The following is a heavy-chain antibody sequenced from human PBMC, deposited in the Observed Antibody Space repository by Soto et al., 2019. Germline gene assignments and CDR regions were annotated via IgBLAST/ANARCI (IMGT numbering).Heavy chain of an antibody. J-gene: IGHJ5*02. CDR1: GYSFTSYW. V-gene: IGHV5-51*01. D-gene: IGHD5-18*01. Sequence: LKISCKGSGYSFTSYWIGSVRQMPGKGLEWMGIIYPGDSDTRYSPSFQGQVTISADKSISTAYLQWSSLKASDTAMYYCATTRIQLWFGPFDPWGQGTLVTVSS. CDR2: IYPGDSDT. CDR3: ATTRIQLWFGPFDP.